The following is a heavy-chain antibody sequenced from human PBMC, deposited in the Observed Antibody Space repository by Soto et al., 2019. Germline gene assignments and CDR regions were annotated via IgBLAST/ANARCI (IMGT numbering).Heavy chain of an antibody. V-gene: IGHV4-30-4*01. CDR3: ARERPDGARLDP. J-gene: IGHJ5*02. D-gene: IGHD6-6*01. CDR1: GGSISSGDYY. CDR2: IYHSGST. Sequence: QVQLQESGPGLVKPSQTLSLTCTVSGGSISSGDYYWSWIRQPPGKGLEWIGYIYHSGSTYYNPSPXRXXTISVDTSKNQFSLKLSSVTAADTAVYYCARERPDGARLDPWGQGTLVTVSS.